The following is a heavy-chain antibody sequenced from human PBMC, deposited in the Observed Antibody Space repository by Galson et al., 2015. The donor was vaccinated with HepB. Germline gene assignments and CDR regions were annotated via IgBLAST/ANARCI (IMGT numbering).Heavy chain of an antibody. CDR1: GFTFSDYY. J-gene: IGHJ4*02. CDR3: ARDEGRVAAAGLDY. CDR2: ISSSSSYT. Sequence: SLRLSCAASGFTFSDYYMSWIRQAPGKGLEWVSYISSSSSYTNYADSVKGRFTISRDNAKNSLYLQMNSLRAEDTAVYYCARDEGRVAAAGLDYWGQGTLVTVSS. D-gene: IGHD6-13*01. V-gene: IGHV3-11*06.